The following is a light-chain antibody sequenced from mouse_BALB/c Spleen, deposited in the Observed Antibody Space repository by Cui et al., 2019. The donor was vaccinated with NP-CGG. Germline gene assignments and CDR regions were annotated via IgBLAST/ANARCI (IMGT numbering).Light chain of an antibody. CDR2: GTN. V-gene: IGLV1*01. CDR3: ALWYSNHWV. J-gene: IGLJ1*01. CDR1: TGAVTTSNY. Sequence: QVLLPRESAPTTSPGETVTLTCRSSTGAVTTSNYANWVQEKPDHLFTGLIGGTNNRAPGVPARFSGSLIGDKAALTITGAQTEDEAIYFCALWYSNHWVFGGGTKLTVL.